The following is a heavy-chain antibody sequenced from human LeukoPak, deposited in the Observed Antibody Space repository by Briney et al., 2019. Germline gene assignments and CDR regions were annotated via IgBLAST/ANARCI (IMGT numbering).Heavy chain of an antibody. CDR2: ISDIGSI. J-gene: IGHJ4*02. CDR1: GGSISSYY. D-gene: IGHD2/OR15-2a*01. V-gene: IGHV4-59*08. Sequence: SETLSLTCTVSGGSISSYYWSWIRQPPGKGLEWIAYISDIGSINYNPSLKSRVTISLDTSKNQFSLKLSSVTAAEKAVYYCAGHHPRNTVDFWGQGTLVTVSS. CDR3: AGHHPRNTVDF.